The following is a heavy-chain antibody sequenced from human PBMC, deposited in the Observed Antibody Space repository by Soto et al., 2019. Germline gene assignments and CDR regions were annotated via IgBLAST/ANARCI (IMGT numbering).Heavy chain of an antibody. CDR3: VREPWGFSGSWYDY. J-gene: IGHJ4*02. CDR2: INHEGTKT. D-gene: IGHD5-12*01. Sequence: EEELVESGGGLVKPGGPLRLPLAASKFSFTNYWMHGARQVPGKGRGGFSRINHEGTKTEYADSVKGRFTISRDNTKNTLFLQMSSLRVDDTAMYYCVREPWGFSGSWYDYWGQGTLVTVSS. V-gene: IGHV3-74*03. CDR1: KFSFTNYW.